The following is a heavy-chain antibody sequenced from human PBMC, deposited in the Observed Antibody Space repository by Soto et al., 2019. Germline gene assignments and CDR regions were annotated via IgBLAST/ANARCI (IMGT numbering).Heavy chain of an antibody. Sequence: QVQLVQSGAEVKKPGSSVKVSCKASGGTFSSYAISWVRQAPGQGLEWIGEIISMYGAAMYARKFQGRVTIIADESASTAYMELSSLRSEDTAVYYCARGGKERFRGSGMDVWGQGTTVTVS. CDR3: ARGGKERFRGSGMDV. D-gene: IGHD1-1*01. CDR1: GGTFSSYA. J-gene: IGHJ6*02. V-gene: IGHV1-69*01. CDR2: IISMYGAA.